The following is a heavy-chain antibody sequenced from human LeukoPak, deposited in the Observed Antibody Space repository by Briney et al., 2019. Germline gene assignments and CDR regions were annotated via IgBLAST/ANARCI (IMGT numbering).Heavy chain of an antibody. J-gene: IGHJ6*02. CDR1: GFTFSNAW. V-gene: IGHV3-15*01. Sequence: GGSLRLSCAASGFTFSNAWMSWVRQAPGKGLEWVGRIKSKTDGGTTDYAAPVKGRFTISRDDSKNTLYLQMNSLKTEDTAVYYCTTPFADAWYGMDVWGQGTTVTVSS. D-gene: IGHD3-16*01. CDR2: IKSKTDGGTT. CDR3: TTPFADAWYGMDV.